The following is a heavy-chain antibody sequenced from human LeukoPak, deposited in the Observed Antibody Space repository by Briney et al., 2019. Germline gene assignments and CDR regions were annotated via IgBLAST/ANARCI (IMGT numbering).Heavy chain of an antibody. Sequence: GGSLRLSCAASGFTFSNYAMSWVRQAPGKGLEWVSPISGSGSSTYYAASVKGRFTISRDNSKNTLYLQMNSLRAEDTAVYYCAKDDDWGRYKHWGQGTLVTVSS. J-gene: IGHJ1*01. CDR2: ISGSGSST. CDR3: AKDDDWGRYKH. D-gene: IGHD3-16*01. CDR1: GFTFSNYA. V-gene: IGHV3-23*01.